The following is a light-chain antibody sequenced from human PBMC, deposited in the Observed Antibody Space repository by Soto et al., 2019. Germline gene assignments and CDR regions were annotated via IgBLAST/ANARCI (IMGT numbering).Light chain of an antibody. V-gene: IGKV3-20*01. CDR2: GAS. J-gene: IGKJ1*01. CDR1: QSVSSNY. CDR3: QQYGSSPTWT. Sequence: EIVLTQSPGTLSLSPGERETLSCRASQSVSSNYLAWYQQKPGQAPRLLIYGASSRATGIPDKFSGSGSGTDFTLTISILEPEDFAVYYCQQYGSSPTWTFGQGTKVDIK.